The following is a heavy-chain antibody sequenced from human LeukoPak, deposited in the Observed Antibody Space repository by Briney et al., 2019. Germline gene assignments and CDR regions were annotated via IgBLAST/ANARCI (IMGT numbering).Heavy chain of an antibody. CDR1: GFTFSTYG. J-gene: IGHJ4*02. V-gene: IGHV3-30*18. D-gene: IGHD2-15*01. CDR2: ISYDGSNK. Sequence: PGGSLRLSCAASGFTFSTYGMHWVRQAPGKGLECVAVISYDGSNKYYGDSVKGRFTISRDNSKNTLYLKMNSLRVEDTAVYYCAKDRAAYCRGGSCSDGFDYWGQGTLVTVSS. CDR3: AKDRAAYCRGGSCSDGFDY.